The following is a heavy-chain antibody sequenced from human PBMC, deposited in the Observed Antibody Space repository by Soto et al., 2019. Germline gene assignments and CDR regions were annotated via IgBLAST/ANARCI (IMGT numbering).Heavy chain of an antibody. CDR2: IIPIFGTA. V-gene: IGHV1-69*06. D-gene: IGHD6-13*01. J-gene: IGHJ5*02. CDR3: ARSSDGNSSSWKTS. CDR1: GGTFSSYA. Sequence: ASVKVSCKASGGTFSSYAISWVRQAPGQGLEWMGGIIPIFGTANYAQKFQGRVTITADKSTSTAYMELSSLRSEDTAVYYCARSSDGNSSSWKTSWGQGTLVTVS.